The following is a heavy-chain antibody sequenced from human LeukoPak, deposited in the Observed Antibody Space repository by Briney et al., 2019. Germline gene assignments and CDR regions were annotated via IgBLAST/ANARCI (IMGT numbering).Heavy chain of an antibody. Sequence: SETLSLTCTVSGGSMSSYYWSWIRQPPGKGLEWIGYIYDSGSTNYNPSLKSRVTISVATSNNQFSLKLNSVTAADTAEYYCARHGTSGIYRRPFDIWGQGTMVTVSS. D-gene: IGHD1-26*01. CDR2: IYDSGST. J-gene: IGHJ3*02. V-gene: IGHV4-59*08. CDR3: ARHGTSGIYRRPFDI. CDR1: GGSMSSYY.